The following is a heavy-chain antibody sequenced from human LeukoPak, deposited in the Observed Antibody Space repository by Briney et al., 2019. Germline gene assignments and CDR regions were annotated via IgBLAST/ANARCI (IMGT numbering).Heavy chain of an antibody. CDR2: IIPIFGTA. Sequence: ASVKVSCKASGGTFSSYAISWVRQAPGQGLEWMGGIIPIFGTANYAQKFQGRVTITADESTSTAYMELSSLRSEDTAVYYCGKGVSQPKYYFEYWGRGTLVTVSS. J-gene: IGHJ4*02. D-gene: IGHD2-2*01. CDR1: GGTFSSYA. V-gene: IGHV1-69*01. CDR3: GKGVSQPKYYFEY.